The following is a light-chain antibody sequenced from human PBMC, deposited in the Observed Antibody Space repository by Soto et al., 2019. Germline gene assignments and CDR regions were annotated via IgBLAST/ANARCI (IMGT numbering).Light chain of an antibody. J-gene: IGKJ4*01. Sequence: DLQMTQSPSTLSASVGDRVTITCRASQTVSGWLAWYQQKPGKAPTLLIFQASRLQSGVPSKFSGSGSGTQFTLTITSLQPDDFATYYCQQYARAPPTFGGGTKVE. CDR1: QTVSGW. V-gene: IGKV1-5*03. CDR2: QAS. CDR3: QQYARAPPT.